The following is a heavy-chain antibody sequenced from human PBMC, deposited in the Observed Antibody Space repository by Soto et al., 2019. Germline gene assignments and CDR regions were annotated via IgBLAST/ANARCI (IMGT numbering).Heavy chain of an antibody. CDR3: ASSLGPNWFDP. D-gene: IGHD1-26*01. CDR1: GFTFFRSW. V-gene: IGHV3-74*01. Sequence: PGGSLRLSCAASGFTFFRSWMHWVRQAPGKGLVWVSRIDSDGTTTTYADSVKGRFTIPRDNAKNTLYLQMSSLRAEDTAVYYCASSLGPNWFDPWGQGTLVTVSS. J-gene: IGHJ5*02. CDR2: IDSDGTTT.